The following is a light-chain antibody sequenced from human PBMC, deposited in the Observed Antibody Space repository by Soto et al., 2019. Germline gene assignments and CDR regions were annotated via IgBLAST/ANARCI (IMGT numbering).Light chain of an antibody. Sequence: DLQMTQSPSSLSASVGDTVTITCRASQSISVHLNWYQQKPGKVPKLLIYAASNLQSGVPSSFSGSGSETDFALTISSLQPEDFVTYYCQQSYITPYTFGQGTKLQI. J-gene: IGKJ2*01. CDR1: QSISVH. CDR2: AAS. V-gene: IGKV1-39*01. CDR3: QQSYITPYT.